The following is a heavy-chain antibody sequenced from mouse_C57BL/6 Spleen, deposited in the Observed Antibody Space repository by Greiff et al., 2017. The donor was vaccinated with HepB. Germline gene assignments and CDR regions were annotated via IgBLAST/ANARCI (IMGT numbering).Heavy chain of an antibody. Sequence: QVQLQQPGAELVKPGASVKLSCKASGYTFTSYWMQWVKQRPGQGLEWIGEIDPSDSYTNYNQKFKGKATLTVDTSSSTAYMQLSSLTSEDSAVYYCASPIYYGSSSAWFAYWGQGTLVTVSA. V-gene: IGHV1-50*01. CDR3: ASPIYYGSSSAWFAY. D-gene: IGHD1-1*01. CDR2: IDPSDSYT. J-gene: IGHJ3*01. CDR1: GYTFTSYW.